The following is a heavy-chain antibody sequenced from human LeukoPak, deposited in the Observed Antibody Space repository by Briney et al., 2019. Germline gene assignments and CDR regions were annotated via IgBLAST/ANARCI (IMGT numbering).Heavy chain of an antibody. CDR2: ISGSDGST. CDR3: AKDSAKKYDDY. Sequence: GGSLRLSCAASGFTFSNYNMNWVRQTPGKGLEWVSGISGSDGSTYYADSVKGRFTISRENSKNTLYLQMNSLRAEDTAVYYCAKDSAKKYDDYWGQGTLVTVSS. J-gene: IGHJ4*02. CDR1: GFTFSNYN. D-gene: IGHD2/OR15-2a*01. V-gene: IGHV3-23*01.